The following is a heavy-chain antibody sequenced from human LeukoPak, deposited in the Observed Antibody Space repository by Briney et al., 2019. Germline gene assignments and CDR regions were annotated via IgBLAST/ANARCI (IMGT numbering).Heavy chain of an antibody. CDR2: ISGSGGTS. Sequence: GGSLRLSCAASGFTFSHYAMSWVRQAPGKGLEWVSAISGSGGTSYYADSVKGWFTISRDNSKSSVYLQMSSLRAEDTAVYYCARNDGQHWGQGTLVTVSS. V-gene: IGHV3-23*01. J-gene: IGHJ4*02. D-gene: IGHD1-1*01. CDR1: GFTFSHYA. CDR3: ARNDGQH.